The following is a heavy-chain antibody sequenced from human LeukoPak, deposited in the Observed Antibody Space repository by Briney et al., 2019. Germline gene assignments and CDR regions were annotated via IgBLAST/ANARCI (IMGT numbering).Heavy chain of an antibody. CDR3: ARGMATIGPFDY. Sequence: ASVKVSCKASGYTFTSYYMHWVRQAPGQGLEWIGIITPSGGSTSYAQKFQGRVTMTRDTSTSTVYMELSSLRSEDTAVYYCARGMATIGPFDYWGQGTLVTVSS. CDR1: GYTFTSYY. V-gene: IGHV1-46*01. D-gene: IGHD5-24*01. J-gene: IGHJ4*02. CDR2: ITPSGGST.